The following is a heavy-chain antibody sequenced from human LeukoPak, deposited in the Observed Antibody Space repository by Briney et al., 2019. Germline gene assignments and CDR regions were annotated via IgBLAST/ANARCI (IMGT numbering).Heavy chain of an antibody. CDR3: AKWGMVAGAKDLYYFDY. Sequence: PGGSLRLSCAASKFTFSDHYMDWVRQAPGKGLEWVSAISGSGGSTYYADSVKGRFTISRDNSKNTLYLQMNSLRAEDTAVYYCAKWGMVAGAKDLYYFDYWGQGTLVTVSS. CDR1: KFTFSDHY. J-gene: IGHJ4*02. D-gene: IGHD2-15*01. V-gene: IGHV3-23*01. CDR2: ISGSGGST.